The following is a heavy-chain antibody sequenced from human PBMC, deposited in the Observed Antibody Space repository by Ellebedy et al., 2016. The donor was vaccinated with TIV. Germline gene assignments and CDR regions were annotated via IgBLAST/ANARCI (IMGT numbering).Heavy chain of an antibody. V-gene: IGHV4-30-4*08. J-gene: IGHJ6*02. CDR2: IHNSGST. CDR1: GGSISSGEYY. D-gene: IGHD3-10*01. CDR3: ASEKVTMVRGLFYYYYGMDV. Sequence: LRLXXTVSGGSISSGEYYWSWIRQPPGKGLEWIGYIHNSGSTFYNPSLKSRVSISIDTSKNQFSLNLNSVTAADTAVYFCASEKVTMVRGLFYYYYGMDVWGQGTTVTVSS.